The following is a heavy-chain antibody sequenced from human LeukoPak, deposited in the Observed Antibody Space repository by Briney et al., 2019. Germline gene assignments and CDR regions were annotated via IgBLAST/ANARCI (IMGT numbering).Heavy chain of an antibody. CDR3: ARAGVGATPDFDY. J-gene: IGHJ4*02. V-gene: IGHV1-69*01. CDR2: IIPIFGTA. Sequence: GASVKVSCKASGGTFSSYDISWVRQAPGQGLEWMGGIIPIFGTANYAQKFQGRVTITADESTSTVYMELSSLRSEDTAVYYCARAGVGATPDFDYWGQGTLVTVSS. D-gene: IGHD1-26*01. CDR1: GGTFSSYD.